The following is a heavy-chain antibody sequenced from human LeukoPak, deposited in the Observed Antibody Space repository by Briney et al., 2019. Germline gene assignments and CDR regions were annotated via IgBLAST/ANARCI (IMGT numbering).Heavy chain of an antibody. CDR2: IKQDGSEK. V-gene: IGHV3-7*01. CDR3: ARDFGDASGAFDI. CDR1: GFTFSSYW. D-gene: IGHD5-24*01. J-gene: IGHJ3*02. Sequence: GGSLRLSCAASGFTFSSYWMSWVREAPGKGLEGVANIKQDGSEKYYVDSVKGRFTISRDNAKNSLYLQMNSLRAEDTAVYYCARDFGDASGAFDIWGQGTMVTVSS.